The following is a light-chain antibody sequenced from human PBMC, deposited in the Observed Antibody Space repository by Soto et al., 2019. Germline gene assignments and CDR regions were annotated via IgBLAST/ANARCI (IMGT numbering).Light chain of an antibody. V-gene: IGLV2-23*02. CDR3: CSFTTSEFWV. Sequence: QSALTPPTSLCVSPGQSISFSCTGTIDDVGTYNLVPWYQQHPGKAPRLMSYDVTKLPSGVSSCFSGSKSGNAASLTIAGVLDEDEAAYYCCSFTTSEFWVYGEGTKLTVL. CDR2: DVT. J-gene: IGLJ3*02. CDR1: IDDVGTYNL.